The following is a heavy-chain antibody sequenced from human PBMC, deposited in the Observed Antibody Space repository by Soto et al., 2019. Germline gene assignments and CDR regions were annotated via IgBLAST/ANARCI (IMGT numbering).Heavy chain of an antibody. CDR2: IYYSGST. D-gene: IGHD6-13*01. CDR1: GGSISSYY. J-gene: IGHJ4*02. CDR3: ARFETAAGYFDY. V-gene: IGHV4-59*01. Sequence: PSETLSLTCTVSGGSISSYYWSWIRQPPGKGLEWIGYIYYSGSTNYNPSLKSRVTISVDTSKNQFSLKLSSVTAADTAVYYCARFETAAGYFDYWGQGTLVTVS.